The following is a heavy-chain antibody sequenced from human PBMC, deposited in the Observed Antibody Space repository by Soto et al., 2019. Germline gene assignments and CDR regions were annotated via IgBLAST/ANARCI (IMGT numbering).Heavy chain of an antibody. D-gene: IGHD2-15*01. V-gene: IGHV1-8*01. CDR2: VNPNSGNT. Sequence: VSVKVSCKASGYTFSSYDIKLGRQATGQGLEWMGWVNPNSGNTGYAQKFQGRVTMTRNTSISTAYMELSSLRSEDTAVYYCARPRGFVEFDPWGQGTLVTVSS. CDR3: ARPRGFVEFDP. CDR1: GYTFSSYD. J-gene: IGHJ5*02.